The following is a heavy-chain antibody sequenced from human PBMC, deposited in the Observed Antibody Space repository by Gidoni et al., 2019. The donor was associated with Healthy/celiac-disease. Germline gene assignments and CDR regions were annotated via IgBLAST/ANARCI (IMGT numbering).Heavy chain of an antibody. Sequence: QVQLQESGPGLVKPSETLSLTCTVSGYSISSGYYWGWIRQPPGKGLEWIGSIDHSGSTYYNPSLKSRVTISVDTSKNQFSLKLSSVTAADTAVYYCARISGGYSYGHAVDYWGQGTLVTVSS. CDR3: ARISGGYSYGHAVDY. CDR1: GYSISSGYY. J-gene: IGHJ4*02. V-gene: IGHV4-38-2*02. CDR2: IDHSGST. D-gene: IGHD5-18*01.